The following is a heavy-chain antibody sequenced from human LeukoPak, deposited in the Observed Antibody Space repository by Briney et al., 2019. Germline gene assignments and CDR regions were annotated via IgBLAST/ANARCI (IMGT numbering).Heavy chain of an antibody. V-gene: IGHV4-4*02. J-gene: IGHJ3*02. CDR1: GDSISSNNW. CDR2: IYHSGST. Sequence: SGTLSLTCAVSGDSISSNNWWSWVRQPPGKGLEWIGEIYHSGSTNYNPSLKSRVTISVDKSKNQFSLKLSSVTAADTAVYYCARDPTTWPPDAFDIWGQGTMVTVSS. D-gene: IGHD1-1*01. CDR3: ARDPTTWPPDAFDI.